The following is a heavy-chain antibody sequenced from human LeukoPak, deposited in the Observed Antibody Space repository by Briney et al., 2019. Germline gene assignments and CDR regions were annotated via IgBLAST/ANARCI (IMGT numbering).Heavy chain of an antibody. CDR3: AKGLDSGSYYSILD. CDR1: GFTFSSYA. V-gene: IGHV3-30-3*01. J-gene: IGHJ4*02. D-gene: IGHD1-26*01. Sequence: GGSLRLSCAASGFTFSSYAMHWVRQAPGKGLEWVAVISYDGSNKYYADSVKGRFTISRDNAKNSLYLQMNSLRAEDTAVYCCAKGLDSGSYYSILDWGQGTLVTVSS. CDR2: ISYDGSNK.